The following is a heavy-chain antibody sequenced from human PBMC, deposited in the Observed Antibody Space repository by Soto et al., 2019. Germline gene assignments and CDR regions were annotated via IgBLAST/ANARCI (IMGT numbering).Heavy chain of an antibody. CDR3: GRVGGRSSPIDY. CDR2: ISGYDGHT. J-gene: IGHJ4*02. V-gene: IGHV1-18*04. CDR1: GYSFTTYD. Sequence: QVQLVQSGPEVTKPGASVNVSCKTSGYSFTTYDISWVRQAPGQGLEWMGWISGYDGHTNYTQKLQGRVTMSTDTSTNPAYMEMRSLRSDDTAVYYCGRVGGRSSPIDYWGPGTLVTVSS. D-gene: IGHD6-6*01.